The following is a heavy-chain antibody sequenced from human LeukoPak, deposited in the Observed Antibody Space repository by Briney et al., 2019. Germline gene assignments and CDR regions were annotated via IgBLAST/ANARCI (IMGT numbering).Heavy chain of an antibody. J-gene: IGHJ4*02. CDR3: AKDLNKYSSNWYALFDY. CDR2: ISWNSGSI. D-gene: IGHD6-13*01. CDR1: GFTFDDYA. V-gene: IGHV3-9*01. Sequence: GGSLRLSCAASGFTFDDYAMHWVRQAPGKGLEWVSGISWNSGSIGYADSVKGRFTISRDNAKNSLYLQMNSLRAEDTALYYCAKDLNKYSSNWYALFDYWGQGTLVTVSS.